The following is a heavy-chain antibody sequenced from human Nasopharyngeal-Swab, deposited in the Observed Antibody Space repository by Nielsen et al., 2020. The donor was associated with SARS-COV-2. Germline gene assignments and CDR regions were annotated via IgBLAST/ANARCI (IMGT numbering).Heavy chain of an antibody. CDR1: GYSFTNYG. CDR2: INTKTGNP. CDR3: ARDGTHCSGGTCFDN. D-gene: IGHD2-15*01. Sequence: ASVNVSCKASGYSFTNYGVNWVRQAPGQGLEWMGWINTKTGNPTYAQGFTGRFVFSLDTSVTTAYLQISSLEAEDTAVYYCARDGTHCSGGTCFDNWGQGTLVTVSS. J-gene: IGHJ5*02. V-gene: IGHV7-4-1*02.